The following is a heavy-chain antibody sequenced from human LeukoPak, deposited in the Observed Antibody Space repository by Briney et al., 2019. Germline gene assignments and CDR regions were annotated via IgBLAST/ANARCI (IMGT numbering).Heavy chain of an antibody. J-gene: IGHJ4*02. CDR1: GFMFSDYY. CDR3: ARGTGEIDY. V-gene: IGHV3-11*04. CDR2: ISGSGSNI. Sequence: PGGSLRLSCAASGFMFSDYYMSWIRQAPGKGLEWVSHISGSGSNIYYPDSVKGRFPISRDNAKNTLYLQMSSLRAEDTAVYYCARGTGEIDYWGQGTLVTVSS. D-gene: IGHD7-27*01.